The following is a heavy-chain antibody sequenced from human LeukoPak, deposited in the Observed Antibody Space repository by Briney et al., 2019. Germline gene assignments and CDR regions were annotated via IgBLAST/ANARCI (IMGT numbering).Heavy chain of an antibody. J-gene: IGHJ6*04. D-gene: IGHD5/OR15-5a*01. CDR3: ARQRNIESAGSDYYGMDV. CDR2: IYGGESDT. V-gene: IGHV5-51*01. Sequence: GESLKISCKGSGYSFTSYWIGWARQMPGKGLEWMGIIYGGESDTRYSPSFEGQVTISADKSISTAYLQWSSLKASDTAIYYCARQRNIESAGSDYYGMDVWGKGTTVTVSS. CDR1: GYSFTSYW.